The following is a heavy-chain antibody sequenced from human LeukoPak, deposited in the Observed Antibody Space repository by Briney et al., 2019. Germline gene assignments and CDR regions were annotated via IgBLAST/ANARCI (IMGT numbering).Heavy chain of an antibody. CDR1: GYIFTAYH. D-gene: IGHD2-8*01. J-gene: IGHJ5*02. V-gene: IGHV1-2*02. CDR3: ARQDRVSPTFPNNWFDP. Sequence: ASVKVSCKASGYIFTAYHMHWVRQAPGQGLEWVGWTNPNSGGTHYAPKFQGRVTMTRDTSFTTAYVELTRLTSDDTAVYYCARQDRVSPTFPNNWFDPWGQGTLVTASS. CDR2: TNPNSGGT.